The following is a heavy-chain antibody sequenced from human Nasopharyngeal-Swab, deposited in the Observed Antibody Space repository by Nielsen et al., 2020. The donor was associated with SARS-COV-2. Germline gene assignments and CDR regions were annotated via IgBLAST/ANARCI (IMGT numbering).Heavy chain of an antibody. J-gene: IGHJ4*02. Sequence: GESLKISCAASGFTFSSYAMSWVRQVPGKGLEWVSAISGSGGSTYYADSVKGRFTISRDNSKNTLYLQMNSLRAEDTAVYYCAKAQRGPSMAVAGTPTDYWGQGTLVTVSS. CDR1: GFTFSSYA. CDR3: AKAQRGPSMAVAGTPTDY. D-gene: IGHD6-19*01. CDR2: ISGSGGST. V-gene: IGHV3-23*01.